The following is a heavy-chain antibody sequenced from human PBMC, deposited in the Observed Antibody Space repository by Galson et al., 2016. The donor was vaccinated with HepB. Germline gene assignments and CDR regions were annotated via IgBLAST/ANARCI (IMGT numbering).Heavy chain of an antibody. D-gene: IGHD6-13*01. Sequence: SLRLSCAASGFTFSTYSMHWVRQAPGKGLEWVSYIGSGSTTIYYADSVKGRFTISRDNAKNPLYLQMNSLRDDETAIYYCARDGGQQVVRWERLRKVYYYYPMDVWGQGTTVTVSS. CDR3: ARDGGQQVVRWERLRKVYYYYPMDV. CDR1: GFTFSTYS. J-gene: IGHJ6*02. V-gene: IGHV3-48*02. CDR2: IGSGSTTI.